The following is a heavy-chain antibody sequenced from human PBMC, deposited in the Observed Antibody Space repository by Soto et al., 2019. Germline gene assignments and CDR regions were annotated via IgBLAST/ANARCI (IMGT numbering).Heavy chain of an antibody. CDR3: TRDGDGRMTTNPYYYYGMDV. CDR2: VYYSGGA. D-gene: IGHD2-21*02. J-gene: IGHJ6*02. Sequence: SETLSLTCTVSGGSIRGYYWSWIRQPPGKGLEWIGNVYYSGGAKYNPSVKRRVSISVDTSKNPFSLNLSSVTAADTAVYYCTRDGDGRMTTNPYYYYGMDVWGPGITVTV. CDR1: GGSIRGYY. V-gene: IGHV4-59*01.